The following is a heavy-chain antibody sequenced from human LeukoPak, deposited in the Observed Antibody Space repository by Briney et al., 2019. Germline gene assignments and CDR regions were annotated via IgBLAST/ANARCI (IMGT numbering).Heavy chain of an antibody. J-gene: IGHJ5*02. V-gene: IGHV4-39*01. CDR1: SGSIGSSSNY. Sequence: SETLSLTXTVSSGSIGSSSNYWGWIGQAPGKGLQWIGNVYYSGSTFYNPSLKSRVTISVDTSKNQISLKLRSVTAADTAIYYCARASFNVVFGNWFDPWGQGTLVTVSS. CDR2: VYYSGST. D-gene: IGHD2-8*01. CDR3: ARASFNVVFGNWFDP.